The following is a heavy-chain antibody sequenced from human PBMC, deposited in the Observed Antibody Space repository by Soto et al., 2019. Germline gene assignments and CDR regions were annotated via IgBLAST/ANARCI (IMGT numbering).Heavy chain of an antibody. CDR3: AKDKWKLGVANYFDY. D-gene: IGHD3-3*01. CDR2: ISGSGGST. V-gene: IGHV3-23*01. J-gene: IGHJ4*02. CDR1: GFTFSSYA. Sequence: GGSLRLSCAASGFTFSSYAMSWVRQAPGKGLEWVSAISGSGGSTYYADSVKGRFTISRDNSKNTLYLQMNSLRAEDTAVYYCAKDKWKLGVANYFDYWGQGTLVTVSS.